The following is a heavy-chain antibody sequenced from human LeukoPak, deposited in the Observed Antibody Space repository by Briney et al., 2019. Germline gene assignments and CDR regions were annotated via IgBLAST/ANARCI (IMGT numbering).Heavy chain of an antibody. Sequence: PGRSLRPSCAASGFTFSSYGMHWVRQAPGKGLEWVAVISYDGSNKYYADSVKGRFTISRDNSKNTLYLQMNSLRAEDTAVYYCAKEGYSYGYAFDIWGQGTMVTVSS. V-gene: IGHV3-30*18. J-gene: IGHJ3*02. CDR1: GFTFSSYG. CDR3: AKEGYSYGYAFDI. CDR2: ISYDGSNK. D-gene: IGHD5-18*01.